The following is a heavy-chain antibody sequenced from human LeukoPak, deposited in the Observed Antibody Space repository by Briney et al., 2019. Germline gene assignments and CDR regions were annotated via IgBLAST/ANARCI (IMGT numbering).Heavy chain of an antibody. V-gene: IGHV1-69*13. Sequence: SVNVSCKASGGTFSSYAISWVRQAPRQGLEWMGGIIPIFGTANYAQKFQGRVTITADESTSTAYMELSSLRSEDTAVYYCASAHRNLYCGGDCYTTPFDYWGQGTLVTVSS. J-gene: IGHJ4*02. CDR3: ASAHRNLYCGGDCYTTPFDY. D-gene: IGHD2-21*02. CDR1: GGTFSSYA. CDR2: IIPIFGTA.